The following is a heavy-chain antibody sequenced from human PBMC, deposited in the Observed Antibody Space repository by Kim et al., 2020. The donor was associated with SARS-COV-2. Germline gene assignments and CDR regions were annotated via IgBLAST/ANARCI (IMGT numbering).Heavy chain of an antibody. V-gene: IGHV4-39*01. CDR3: ARQGAAVAGTFNWFDP. J-gene: IGHJ5*02. CDR1: GGSISSSSYY. D-gene: IGHD6-19*01. CDR2: IYYSGST. Sequence: SETLSLTCTVSGGSISSSSYYWGWIRQPPGKGLEWIGSIYYSGSTYYNPSLKSRVTISVDTSKNQFSLKLSSVTAADTAVYYCARQGAAVAGTFNWFDPWGQGTLVTVSS.